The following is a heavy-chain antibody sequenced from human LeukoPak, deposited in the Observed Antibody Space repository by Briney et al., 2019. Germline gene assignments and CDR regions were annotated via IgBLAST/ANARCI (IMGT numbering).Heavy chain of an antibody. J-gene: IGHJ4*02. D-gene: IGHD3-16*01. CDR3: ARDWVSRH. CDR2: INSDGSGT. V-gene: IGHV3-74*01. Sequence: GGSLRLSCAASGFTFSSYWMHWVRQAPGKGLMWVSRINSDGSGTSYADSVKGRFTISRDNAKNTLYLQMNSLRTEDTAVYYCARDWVSRHWGQGTLVTVSS. CDR1: GFTFSSYW.